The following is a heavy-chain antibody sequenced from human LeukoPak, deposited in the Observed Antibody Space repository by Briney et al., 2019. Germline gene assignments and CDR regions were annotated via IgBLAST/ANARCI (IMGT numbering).Heavy chain of an antibody. J-gene: IGHJ2*01. CDR1: GGSISSGGYY. CDR3: ARDGSGYYPWYFDL. D-gene: IGHD3-22*01. CDR2: IYYSGST. Sequence: SETLSLTCTVSGGSISSGGYYWSWIRQHPGKGLEWIGYIYYSGSTYYNPSLKSRVTISVDTSKNQFSLKLSSVTAADTAVYYCARDGSGYYPWYFDLWGRGTLVTVSS. V-gene: IGHV4-31*03.